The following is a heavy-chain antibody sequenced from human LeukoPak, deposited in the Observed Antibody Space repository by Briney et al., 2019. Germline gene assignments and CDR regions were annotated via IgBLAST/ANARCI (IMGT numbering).Heavy chain of an antibody. CDR2: IYVSGIT. V-gene: IGHV4-4*07. CDR3: AREDGSSGSYYFDY. J-gene: IGHJ4*02. Sequence: SDTLSLTCTVSGGSISRYYWSWIRQPAGKGLEWIGRIYVSGITNHNPSLKSRVTMSVDTSKSQFSLRLSSVTAADTAVYYCAREDGSSGSYYFDYWGQGTLVTVSS. D-gene: IGHD6-19*01. CDR1: GGSISRYY.